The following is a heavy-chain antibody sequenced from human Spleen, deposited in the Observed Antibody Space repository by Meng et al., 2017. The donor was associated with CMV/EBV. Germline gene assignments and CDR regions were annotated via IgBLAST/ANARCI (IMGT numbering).Heavy chain of an antibody. D-gene: IGHD6-19*01. V-gene: IGHV1-69*05. CDR1: GGTFSRSA. CDR2: VIPIFGPT. CDR3: TKDQNDNGWLEYFKD. J-gene: IGHJ1*01. Sequence: SGGTFSRSAISWVRQAPGQGLEWMGGVIPIFGPTNYAQKFQDRVTITTDESTSTAYMELRSLRSEDTAVYYCTKDQNDNGWLEYFKDWGQGTLVTVSS.